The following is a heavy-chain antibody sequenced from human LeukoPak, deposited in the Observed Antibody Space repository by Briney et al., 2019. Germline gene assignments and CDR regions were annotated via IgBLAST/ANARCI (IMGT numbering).Heavy chain of an antibody. D-gene: IGHD6-13*01. CDR2: IHYSGST. CDR1: GGSISGYY. J-gene: IGHJ4*02. V-gene: IGHV4-59*08. Sequence: SETLSLTCTVSGGSISGYYWSWTRQPPGKGPEWIGYIHYSGSTNYNPSLKSRVTISVDTSKNQFSLKLSSVTAADTAVYYCARGHSSDYWGQGTLVTVS. CDR3: ARGHSSDY.